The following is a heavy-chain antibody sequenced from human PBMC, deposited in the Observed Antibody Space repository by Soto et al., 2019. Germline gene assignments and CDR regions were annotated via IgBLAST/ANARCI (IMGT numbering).Heavy chain of an antibody. D-gene: IGHD2-2*01. J-gene: IGHJ5*02. CDR1: GGSISSGTW. CDR2: IYHSGSP. CDR3: ARRVPAAPNWFDP. Sequence: QVQLQESGPXLXKPSGTLSLTCAVSGGSISSGTWWSWVRQPPGGGLEWIGEIYHSGSPNYNPSLKSRVTMSVDKSKNLFALRLSSVTAADSALYYCARRVPAAPNWFDPWGQGTLVTVSS. V-gene: IGHV4-4*02.